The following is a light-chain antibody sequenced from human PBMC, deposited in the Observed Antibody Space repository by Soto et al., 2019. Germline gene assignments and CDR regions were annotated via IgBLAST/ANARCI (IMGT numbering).Light chain of an antibody. V-gene: IGKV3-20*01. CDR1: QSVSSNS. CDR2: GAS. J-gene: IGKJ4*01. CDR3: HKYGPSPLT. Sequence: EIVVTQSPVTLSLSPGERATLSCRASQSVSSNSLAWYQQKPGQAPRLLIYGASSRATGTPDRFSGSGSGTDFTLTISRLEPEDFAVYYCHKYGPSPLTFGGGTKVEIK.